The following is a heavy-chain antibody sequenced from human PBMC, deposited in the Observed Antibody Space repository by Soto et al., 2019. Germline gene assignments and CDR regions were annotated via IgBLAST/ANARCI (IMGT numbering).Heavy chain of an antibody. CDR2: IWYDGSNK. Sequence: GGSLRLSCAASGFTFSSYGMHWVRQAPGKGLEWVAVIWYDGSNKYYAGSVKGRFTISRDNSKNTLYLQMNSLRAEDTAVYYCARDVSYSSSPGYFDYWGQGTLVTVSS. D-gene: IGHD6-6*01. V-gene: IGHV3-33*01. J-gene: IGHJ4*02. CDR3: ARDVSYSSSPGYFDY. CDR1: GFTFSSYG.